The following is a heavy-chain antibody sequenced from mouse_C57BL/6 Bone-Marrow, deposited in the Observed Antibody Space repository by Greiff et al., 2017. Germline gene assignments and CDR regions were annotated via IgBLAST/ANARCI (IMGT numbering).Heavy chain of an antibody. V-gene: IGHV1-64*01. CDR2: IHPNSGST. CDR1: GYTFTSYW. CDR3: ARDYGSYY. D-gene: IGHD1-1*01. Sequence: QVQLKESGAELVKPGASVKLSCKASGYTFTSYWMHWVKQRPGQGLEWIGMIHPNSGSTNYNEKFKSKATLTVDKSSSTAYMQLSSLTSEDSAVYDCARDYGSYYWGQGTTLTVSS. J-gene: IGHJ2*01.